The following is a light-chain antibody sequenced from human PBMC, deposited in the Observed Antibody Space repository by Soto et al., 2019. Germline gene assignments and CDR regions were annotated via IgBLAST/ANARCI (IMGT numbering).Light chain of an antibody. J-gene: IGKJ4*01. CDR2: AAS. Sequence: DIQMTQSPCSLSASVGDRVTITCRASQSISSYLNWYQQRPGKAPKLLIYAASSLQSGVPSRFSGSGSGTDFTLTISSLQPEDFAAYYCQQSYSTPQELTFGGGTKVDIK. CDR1: QSISSY. CDR3: QQSYSTPQELT. V-gene: IGKV1-39*01.